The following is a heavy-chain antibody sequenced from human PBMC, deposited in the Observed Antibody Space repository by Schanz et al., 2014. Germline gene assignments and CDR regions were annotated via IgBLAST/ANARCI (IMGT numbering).Heavy chain of an antibody. V-gene: IGHV4-61*02. CDR1: GGSIRSGTYY. CDR3: ARDTTWRLDL. D-gene: IGHD1-1*01. Sequence: QVQLQESGPGLVKPSQTLSLTCTVSGGSIRSGTYYWSWIRQPAGKALEWVGRVFPNGITNYNPSRKTRVTISLDTPKTQFPLTLTSLTAADTAVYYCARDTTWRLDLWGRGTLVTVSS. J-gene: IGHJ2*01. CDR2: VFPNGIT.